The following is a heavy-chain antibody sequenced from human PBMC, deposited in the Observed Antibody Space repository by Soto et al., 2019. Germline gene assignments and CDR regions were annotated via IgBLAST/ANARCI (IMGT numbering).Heavy chain of an antibody. J-gene: IGHJ4*02. Sequence: ESGGGVVQPGRSLRLSCAASGFTVSAYTMHWVRQAPGKGLEWVAVISSDGNNKYYTDSVKGRFTISRDTSTNTLYLQMNSLRAEDTAVYYCARWEQPLFDYWGQGTLVTVSS. CDR2: ISSDGNNK. CDR1: GFTVSAYT. CDR3: ARWEQPLFDY. V-gene: IGHV3-30-3*01. D-gene: IGHD1-26*01.